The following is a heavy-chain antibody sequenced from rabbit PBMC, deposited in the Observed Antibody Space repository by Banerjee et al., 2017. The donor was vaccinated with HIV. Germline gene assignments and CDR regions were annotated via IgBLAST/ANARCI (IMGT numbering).Heavy chain of an antibody. V-gene: IGHV1S7*01. D-gene: IGHD6-1*01. J-gene: IGHJ3*01. CDR1: GIDFSNYG. CDR2: IYPDYGST. CDR3: ARARSAGYGYATDFRLDL. Sequence: QLEESGGSLVTLGGSLKLSCKASGIDFSNYGISWVRQAPGKGLEWIAYIYPDYGSTHYASWVNGRFTISLDNAQNTVFLQMTSLTAADTATYFCARARSAGYGYATDFRLDLWGPGTLVTVS.